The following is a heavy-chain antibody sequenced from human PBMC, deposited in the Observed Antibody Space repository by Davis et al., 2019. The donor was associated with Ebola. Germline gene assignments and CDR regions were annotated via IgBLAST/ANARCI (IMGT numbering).Heavy chain of an antibody. D-gene: IGHD6-19*01. CDR3: ARDRFIAVAGTFDY. CDR1: GFTFSSYA. CDR2: RAYDGRNK. Sequence: PGGSLRLSCAASGFTFSSYAMHWVRQAPGKGREGGEVRAYDGRNKYYADSVKGRFTISRDNSKNTLYLQMNSLRAEDTAVYYCARDRFIAVAGTFDYWGQGTLVTVSS. J-gene: IGHJ4*02. V-gene: IGHV3-30*04.